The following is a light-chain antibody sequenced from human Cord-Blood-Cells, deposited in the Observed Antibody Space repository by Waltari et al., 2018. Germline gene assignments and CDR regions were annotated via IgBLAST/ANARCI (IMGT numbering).Light chain of an antibody. CDR3: QVWDSSSDHXV. CDR2: DDS. J-gene: IGLJ2*01. CDR1: NSGSKS. V-gene: IGLV3-21*03. Sequence: SYVLTQPPSVXVAXGKTARLTCGGNNSGSKSVHWYQTKPGQAPVLVVYDDSDRPSGIPERFAGSNSGNTATLTISRVEAGDEADYYCQVWDSSSDHXVFGGGTXLTVL.